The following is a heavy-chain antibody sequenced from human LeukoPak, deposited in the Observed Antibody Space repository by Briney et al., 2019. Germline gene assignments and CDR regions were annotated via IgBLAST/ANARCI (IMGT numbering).Heavy chain of an antibody. V-gene: IGHV4-4*02. J-gene: IGHJ5*02. CDR1: GGSISSSNW. Sequence: SGTLSLTCAVSGGSISSSNWWSWVRQPPGKGLEWIGEIYHSGNTNYNPSLKSRVTISVDKSKNQFSLKLSSVTAADTAMYYCARQPGLYDSSGYYYGREEFFDPWGQGTLVTVSS. CDR2: IYHSGNT. CDR3: ARQPGLYDSSGYYYGREEFFDP. D-gene: IGHD3-22*01.